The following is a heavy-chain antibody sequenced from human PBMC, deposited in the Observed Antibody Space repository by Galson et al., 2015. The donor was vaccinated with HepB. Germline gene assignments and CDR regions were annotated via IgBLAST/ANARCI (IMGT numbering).Heavy chain of an antibody. CDR1: GFTFSSYA. V-gene: IGHV3-23*01. Sequence: SLRLSCAASGFTFSSYAMSWVRQAPGKGLEWVSAISGSGGSTYYADSVKGRFTISRDNSKNTLYLQMNSLRAEDTAVYYCAKVAVAGPWHYYYGMDVWGQGTTLSAYS. J-gene: IGHJ6*02. D-gene: IGHD6-19*01. CDR3: AKVAVAGPWHYYYGMDV. CDR2: ISGSGGST.